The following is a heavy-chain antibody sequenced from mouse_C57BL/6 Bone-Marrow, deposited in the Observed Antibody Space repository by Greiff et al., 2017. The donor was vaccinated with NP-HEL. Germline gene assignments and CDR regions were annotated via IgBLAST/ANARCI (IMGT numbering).Heavy chain of an antibody. D-gene: IGHD2-3*01. J-gene: IGHJ2*01. Sequence: ESGAELVRPGASVKLSCKASGYTFTDYYINWVKPRPGQGLEWIARIYPGSGNTYYNEKFKGKTTMTAEKSSSTAYMQLSSLTSEDSAVYFGARDGYYGVDYGGQGTTLTVSS. CDR3: ARDGYYGVDY. CDR1: GYTFTDYY. V-gene: IGHV1-76*01. CDR2: IYPGSGNT.